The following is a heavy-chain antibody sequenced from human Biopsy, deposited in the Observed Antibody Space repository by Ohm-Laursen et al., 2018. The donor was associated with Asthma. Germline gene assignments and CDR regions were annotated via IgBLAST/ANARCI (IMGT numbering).Heavy chain of an antibody. J-gene: IGHJ4*02. CDR1: GFTFRDYY. CDR2: ISSRGSNI. V-gene: IGHV3-11*01. D-gene: IGHD6-13*01. CDR3: ARGYSTSWYFGY. Sequence: SLRFSCAAPGFTFRDYYMTWIRQAPGKGLEWVAYISSRGSNIFYADSVKGRFTISRDNAKKSLFLEMNSLTVEDTAVYFCARGYSTSWYFGYWGQGTLVTVSS.